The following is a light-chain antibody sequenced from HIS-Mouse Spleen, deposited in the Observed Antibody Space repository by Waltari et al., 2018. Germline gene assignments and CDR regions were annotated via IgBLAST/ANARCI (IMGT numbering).Light chain of an antibody. Sequence: QSLLTQPPSASGTPGQRVTISCSGSSPNIGRNYVYWYQQLPGTAPKHLIYRNNQRPSGVPDRFSGSKSGTSASLAISGLRSEDEADYYCAAWDDSLSGPVFGGGTKLTVL. CDR1: SPNIGRNY. CDR2: RNN. V-gene: IGLV1-47*01. J-gene: IGLJ3*02. CDR3: AAWDDSLSGPV.